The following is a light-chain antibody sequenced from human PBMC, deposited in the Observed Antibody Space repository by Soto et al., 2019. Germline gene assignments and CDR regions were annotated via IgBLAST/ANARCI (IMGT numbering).Light chain of an antibody. CDR1: KSDIGVYDF. J-gene: IGLJ1*01. CDR2: EVV. CDR3: KSYAGSNPYV. V-gene: IGLV2-8*01. Sequence: QSALTQPPSASGSPGQSVTISCTGTKSDIGVYDFVSWYQHHPGKAPRLIMYEVVQRPSGVPDRFSGSKSGNTASLTVSGLQAADEADYFCKSYAGSNPYVFGSGTQLTV.